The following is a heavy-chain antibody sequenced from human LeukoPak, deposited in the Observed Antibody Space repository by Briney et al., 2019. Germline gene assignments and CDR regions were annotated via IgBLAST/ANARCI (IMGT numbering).Heavy chain of an antibody. D-gene: IGHD3-3*01. Sequence: SVKVSCKASGGTFSSYAISWVRQAPGQGLEWMGGIIPIFGTANYAQRFQGRVTITTDESTSTAYMELSSLRSEDTAVYYCAKGKSYYDFWSGYQIQNWFDPWGQGTLVTVSS. V-gene: IGHV1-69*05. CDR2: IIPIFGTA. CDR3: AKGKSYYDFWSGYQIQNWFDP. J-gene: IGHJ5*02. CDR1: GGTFSSYA.